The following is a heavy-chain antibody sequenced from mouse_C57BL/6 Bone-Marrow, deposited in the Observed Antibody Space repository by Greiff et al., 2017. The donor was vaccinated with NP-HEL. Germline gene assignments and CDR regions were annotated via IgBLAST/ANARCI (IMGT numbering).Heavy chain of an antibody. D-gene: IGHD2-4*01. CDR3: ARFYDYDGVY. CDR1: GYTFTSYG. Sequence: QVQLQQSGAELARPGASVKLSCKASGYTFTSYGISWVKQRTGQGLEWIGEIYPRSGNTYYNEKFKGKATLTADKSSSTAYMELRSLTSEDSAVYFWARFYDYDGVYWGQGTTLTVSS. CDR2: IYPRSGNT. J-gene: IGHJ2*01. V-gene: IGHV1-81*01.